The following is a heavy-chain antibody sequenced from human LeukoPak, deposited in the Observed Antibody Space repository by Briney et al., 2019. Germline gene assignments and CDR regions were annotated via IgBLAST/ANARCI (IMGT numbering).Heavy chain of an antibody. CDR1: GGSISSGSYY. CDR3: ARDNDSRDPPHFDY. J-gene: IGHJ4*02. Sequence: SETLSLTCTVSGGSISSGSYYWSWIRPPAGKGLEWIGRIYTSGSTNYNPSLKSRVTISVDTSKNQFSLKLSSVTAADTAVYYCARDNDSRDPPHFDYWGQGTLVTVSS. V-gene: IGHV4-61*02. CDR2: IYTSGST. D-gene: IGHD3-16*01.